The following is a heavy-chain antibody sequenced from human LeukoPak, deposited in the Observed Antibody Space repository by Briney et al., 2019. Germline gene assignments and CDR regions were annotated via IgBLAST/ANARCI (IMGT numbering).Heavy chain of an antibody. J-gene: IGHJ5*02. V-gene: IGHV5-51*01. CDR1: GYSFTNCW. CDR2: IYAGDSRT. D-gene: IGHD2-2*01. CDR3: ACREFTSTWSYP. Sequence: ASLKISCKGVGYSFTNCWIGWVRQMPGEGMEWMGVIYAGDSRTRYNPSFQGQVTISVDKSIRTAYLQWVSLKASDTAMYYCACREFTSTWSYPWGQGTLVTVSS.